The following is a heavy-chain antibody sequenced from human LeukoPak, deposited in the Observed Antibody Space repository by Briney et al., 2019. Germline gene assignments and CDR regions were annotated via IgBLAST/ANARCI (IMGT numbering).Heavy chain of an antibody. CDR3: AREDYMDV. Sequence: GGSLRLSCVASGFTFNTYNMNWVRQAPGKGLEWVSYISSSGSTIYYADSVKGRFTISRDNAKNSLYLQMNSLRADDTAMYYCAREDYMDVWGKGTTVTISS. CDR1: GFTFNTYN. J-gene: IGHJ6*03. CDR2: ISSSGSTI. V-gene: IGHV3-48*04.